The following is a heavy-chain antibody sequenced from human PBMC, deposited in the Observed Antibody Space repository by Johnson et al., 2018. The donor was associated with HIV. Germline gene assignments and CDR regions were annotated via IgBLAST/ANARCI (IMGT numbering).Heavy chain of an antibody. D-gene: IGHD2-8*02. V-gene: IGHV3-20*04. J-gene: IGHJ3*02. CDR2: INWNGGST. CDR3: ARDVIVLVVGGAFDI. CDR1: GFNFDDYG. Sequence: VQLVESGGGVVRPGGSLRLSCAASGFNFDDYGMSWVRQAPGKGLEWVSSINWNGGSTGYADSVKGRFTISRDNAKNSLYLQMNSLRAEDTALYYCARDVIVLVVGGAFDIWGQGTMVTVSS.